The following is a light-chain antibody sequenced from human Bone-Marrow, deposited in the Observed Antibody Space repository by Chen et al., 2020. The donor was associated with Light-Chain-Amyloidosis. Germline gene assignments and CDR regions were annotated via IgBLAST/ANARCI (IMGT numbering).Light chain of an antibody. J-gene: IGLJ2*01. Sequence: SYELTQPPSGSVSPGQTASITCSGDDLPTKYAYWYQQKPGQAPVLVIHSDTERPSGISERFSGSSSGTTATLTISGVQAEDEADYHCQSADSSGTYEVIFGGGTKLTVL. V-gene: IGLV3-25*03. CDR3: QSADSSGTYEVI. CDR2: SDT. CDR1: DLPTKY.